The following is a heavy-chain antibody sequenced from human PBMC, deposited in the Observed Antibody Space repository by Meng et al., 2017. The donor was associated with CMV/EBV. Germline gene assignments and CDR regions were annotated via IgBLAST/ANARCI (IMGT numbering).Heavy chain of an antibody. CDR1: GFTFSSYW. CDR2: ISSSSSYI. CDR3: ARDYDGSGEGYYYGMDV. D-gene: IGHD3-10*01. J-gene: IGHJ6*02. V-gene: IGHV3-21*01. Sequence: GESLKISCAASGFTFSSYWMSWVRQAPGKGLEWVSSISSSSSYIYYADSVKGRFTISRDNAKNSLYLQMNSLRAEDTAVYYCARDYDGSGEGYYYGMDVWGQGTTVTVSS.